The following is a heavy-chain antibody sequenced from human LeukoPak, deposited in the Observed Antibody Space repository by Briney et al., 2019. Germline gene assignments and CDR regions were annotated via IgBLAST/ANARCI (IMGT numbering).Heavy chain of an antibody. CDR1: GFTFSNYA. D-gene: IGHD2-21*02. Sequence: GGSLRLSCAASGFTFSNYAMHWVRQAPGKGLEWVAVISYDGDSKYYADSVKGRFTVSRDNPKNTLYLQMNSLRAEDTSVYYCARERACGGDCYSGGFDFWGQGTLVTVSS. CDR2: ISYDGDSK. CDR3: ARERACGGDCYSGGFDF. V-gene: IGHV3-30-3*01. J-gene: IGHJ4*02.